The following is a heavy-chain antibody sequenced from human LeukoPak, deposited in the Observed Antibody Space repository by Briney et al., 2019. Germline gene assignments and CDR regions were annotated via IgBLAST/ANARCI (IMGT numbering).Heavy chain of an antibody. CDR1: GFTFSNAW. V-gene: IGHV3-15*01. CDR3: TTDSYYYPIIDY. CDR2: IKSKTDGGTT. J-gene: IGHJ4*02. Sequence: PGGSLRLSXAASGFTFSNAWMSWVRQAPGKGMEWVGRIKSKTDGGTTDYAAPVKGRFTISRDDSKNTLYLQMNSLKTEDTAVYYCTTDSYYYPIIDYWGQGTLVTVSS. D-gene: IGHD3-22*01.